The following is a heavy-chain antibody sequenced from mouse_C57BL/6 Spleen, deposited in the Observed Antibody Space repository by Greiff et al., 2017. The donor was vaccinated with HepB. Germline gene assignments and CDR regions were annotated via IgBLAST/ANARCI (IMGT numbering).Heavy chain of an antibody. CDR3: TTLRRAY. V-gene: IGHV14-4*01. CDR1: GFNIKDDY. J-gene: IGHJ3*01. D-gene: IGHD2-12*01. Sequence: LVESGAELVRPGASVKLSCTASGFNIKDDYMHWVKQRPEQGLEWIGWIDPENGDTEYASKFQGKATITADTSSNTAYLQLSSLTSEDTAVYYCTTLRRAYWGQGTLVTVSA. CDR2: IDPENGDT.